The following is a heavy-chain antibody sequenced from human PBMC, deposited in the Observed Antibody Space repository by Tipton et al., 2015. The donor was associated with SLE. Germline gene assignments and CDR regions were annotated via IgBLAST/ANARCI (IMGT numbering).Heavy chain of an antibody. CDR3: ARGSGYTSVFGAFDI. J-gene: IGHJ3*02. CDR1: GGSVSSSY. Sequence: LSLTCAVSGGSVSSSYWGWIRQPPGKGLEWIGYIYYSGITYYSPSLRSRVTISLDTSRHQFSLKLSSATAADTAVYYCARGSGYTSVFGAFDIWGQGTMVSVSS. V-gene: IGHV4-59*02. D-gene: IGHD5-18*01. CDR2: IYYSGIT.